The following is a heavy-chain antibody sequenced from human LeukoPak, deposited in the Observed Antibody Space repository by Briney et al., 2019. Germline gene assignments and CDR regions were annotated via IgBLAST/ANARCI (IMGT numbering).Heavy chain of an antibody. CDR3: ARGEGSSWFDY. CDR2: INPNSGGT. D-gene: IGHD6-13*01. Sequence: GASVKVSCKASVYTFSDNSMHWVRQAPGQGLEWMGWINPNSGGTKYAQKFQGRVTMTRDTSINTAYMALSSLRSDDTAVYYCARGEGSSWFDYWGQGTLVTVSS. V-gene: IGHV1-2*02. J-gene: IGHJ4*02. CDR1: VYTFSDNS.